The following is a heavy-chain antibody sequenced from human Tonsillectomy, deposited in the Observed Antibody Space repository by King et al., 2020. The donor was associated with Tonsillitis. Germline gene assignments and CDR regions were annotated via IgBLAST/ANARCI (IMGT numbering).Heavy chain of an antibody. CDR3: ARRRAYCTNGVCYTSYYYYYMDV. V-gene: IGHV4-59*08. Sequence: VQLQESGPGLVKPSETLSLTCTVSGGSISSYYWSWIRQPPGKGLEWIGYIYYSGSTNYNPSLKSRVTISIDTSKNQFSLRLSSVTAADTAVYYCARRRAYCTNGVCYTSYYYYYMDVWGRGTTVSVTS. CDR1: GGSISSYY. CDR2: IYYSGST. D-gene: IGHD2-8*01. J-gene: IGHJ6*03.